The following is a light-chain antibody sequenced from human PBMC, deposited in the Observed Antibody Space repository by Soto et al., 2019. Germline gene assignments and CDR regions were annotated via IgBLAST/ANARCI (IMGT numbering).Light chain of an antibody. Sequence: QPVLTQPASVSGSPGQSITISCTGTSSDVGGYNYVSWYQQHPGKAPKLMIYEVSNRPSGVSNRFSGSKSGNTASLTIAGLQAEDEADYYCSSYTSRSPLDYVFGSGTKVTVL. CDR3: SSYTSRSPLDYV. V-gene: IGLV2-14*01. CDR1: SSDVGGYNY. J-gene: IGLJ1*01. CDR2: EVS.